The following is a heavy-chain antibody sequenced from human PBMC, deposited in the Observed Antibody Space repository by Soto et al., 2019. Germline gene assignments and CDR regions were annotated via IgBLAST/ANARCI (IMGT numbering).Heavy chain of an antibody. Sequence: GSGPTLVNPTQTLTLTCTFSGFSLSTSGVGVGWIRQPPGKALEWLALIYWNDDKRYSPSLKSRLTITKDTSKDQVVLTMTNMDPVDTATCYCAHSEHYYDSSGYYYYFDYWGQGTLVTVSS. J-gene: IGHJ4*02. D-gene: IGHD3-22*01. CDR2: IYWNDDK. CDR1: GFSLSTSGVG. CDR3: AHSEHYYDSSGYYYYFDY. V-gene: IGHV2-5*01.